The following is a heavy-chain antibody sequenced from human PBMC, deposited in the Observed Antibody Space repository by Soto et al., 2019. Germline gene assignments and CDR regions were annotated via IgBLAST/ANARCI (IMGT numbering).Heavy chain of an antibody. CDR1: GFTFSSYG. CDR3: AKSSADFRSDYGDYYDSSISYYYYYGMDV. V-gene: IGHV3-30*18. CDR2: ISYDGSNK. J-gene: IGHJ6*02. D-gene: IGHD4-17*01. Sequence: GGSLRLSCAASGFTFSSYGMHWVRQAPGKGLEWVAVISYDGSNKYYADSVKGRFTISRDNSKNTLYLQMNSLGAEDTAVYYCAKSSADFRSDYGDYYDSSISYYYYYGMDVWGQGTTVTVSS.